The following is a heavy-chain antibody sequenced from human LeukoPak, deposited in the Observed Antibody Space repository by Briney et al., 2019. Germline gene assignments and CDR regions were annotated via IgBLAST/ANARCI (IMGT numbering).Heavy chain of an antibody. CDR2: INPYNGNT. Sequence: GASVKVSCTASVYTFSTDGISWVRQAPGQGLEWMGWINPYNGNTKYAQKLQGRVTMTTDTSTSIAYIELRSVGSDDTAVYYCARELYGRFEYWGQGTLVT. V-gene: IGHV1-18*01. J-gene: IGHJ4*02. CDR1: VYTFSTDG. D-gene: IGHD4-17*01. CDR3: ARELYGRFEY.